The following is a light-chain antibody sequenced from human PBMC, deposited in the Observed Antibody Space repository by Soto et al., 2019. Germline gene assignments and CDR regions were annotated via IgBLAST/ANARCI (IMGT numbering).Light chain of an antibody. Sequence: EIVLTQPPLTLSVSPGKKAPLSCRASQSVSSDLAWYQQKPGQAPRLLIYGASTRATGIPARFSGSGSGTEFTLTIRSLQSEDFAVYYCQQYNNWPPITFGQGTRLENK. CDR2: GAS. V-gene: IGKV3-15*01. J-gene: IGKJ5*01. CDR1: QSVSSD. CDR3: QQYNNWPPIT.